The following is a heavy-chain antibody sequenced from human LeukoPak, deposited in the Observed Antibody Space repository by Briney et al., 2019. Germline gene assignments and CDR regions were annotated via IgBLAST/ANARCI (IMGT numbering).Heavy chain of an antibody. CDR2: VYYSGNT. V-gene: IGHV4-39*01. J-gene: IGHJ4*02. CDR3: ARHGLYQDYGY. D-gene: IGHD3-16*01. Sequence: SETLSLTCTVSGGYISSSTSFWAWIRQPPGKGLEWIGNVYYSGNTHYNPSLKSRVTISLDTSKSQFSLRLTSVAAADTAVYFCARHGLYQDYGYWGQGILVAVSS. CDR1: GGYISSSTSF.